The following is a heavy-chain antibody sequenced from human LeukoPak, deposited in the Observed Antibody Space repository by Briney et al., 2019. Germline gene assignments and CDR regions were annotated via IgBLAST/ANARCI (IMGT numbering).Heavy chain of an antibody. CDR1: GGTFSSYA. CDR3: ARGGSYYDSSGYYYSTTGDY. V-gene: IGHV1-18*01. Sequence: ASVKVSCKASGGTFSSYAISWVRQAPGQGLEWMGWISAYNGNTNYAQKLQGRVTMTTDTSTSTAYMELRSLRSDDTAVYYCARGGSYYDSSGYYYSTTGDYWGQGTLVTVSS. D-gene: IGHD3-22*01. J-gene: IGHJ4*02. CDR2: ISAYNGNT.